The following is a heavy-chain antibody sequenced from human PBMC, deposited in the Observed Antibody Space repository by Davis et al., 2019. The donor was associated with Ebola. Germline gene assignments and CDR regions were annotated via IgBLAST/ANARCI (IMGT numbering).Heavy chain of an antibody. J-gene: IGHJ5*01. Sequence: GESLKISCTDSVITFSSYAMTWVRQAPGKGLEWVSAISRSGGSTYYADSVKGRFTISRDNAKNSLFLQMSSLRADDTAVYDCGRDFPPANDDYLWEAFRDYQAFGREIDSWGQGTLVTVSS. CDR1: VITFSSYA. V-gene: IGHV3-23*01. CDR3: GRDFPPANDDYLWEAFRDYQAFGREIDS. CDR2: ISRSGGST. D-gene: IGHD3-16*01.